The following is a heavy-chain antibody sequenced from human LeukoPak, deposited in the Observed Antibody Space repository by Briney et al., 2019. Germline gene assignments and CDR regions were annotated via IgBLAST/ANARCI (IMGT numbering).Heavy chain of an antibody. J-gene: IGHJ5*02. CDR1: GLTVSQND. D-gene: IGHD3-10*01. CDR2: IYADGAT. Sequence: GGSLRLSCAASGLTVSQNDMSWVRQAPGRGLEWVSLIYADGATHYADSVKGRFTISRDNSKNTVYLEMNSLRPEDTAVYFCARDRAGRKAWVEFDPWGQGTLVTVSS. CDR3: ARDRAGRKAWVEFDP. V-gene: IGHV3-66*02.